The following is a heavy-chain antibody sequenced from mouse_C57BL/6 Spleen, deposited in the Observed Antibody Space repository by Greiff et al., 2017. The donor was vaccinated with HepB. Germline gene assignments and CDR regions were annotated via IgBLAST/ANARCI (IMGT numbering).Heavy chain of an antibody. J-gene: IGHJ3*01. CDR3: ARSGYYDYPWFAY. D-gene: IGHD2-4*01. V-gene: IGHV1-53*01. CDR1: GYTFTSYW. CDR2: INPSNGGT. Sequence: VQLQQPGTELVKPGASVKLSCKASGYTFTSYWMHWVKQRPGQGLEWIGNINPSNGGTNYNEKFKSKATLTVDKSSSTAYMQLSSLTSEDSAVYDCARSGYYDYPWFAYWGQGTLVTVSA.